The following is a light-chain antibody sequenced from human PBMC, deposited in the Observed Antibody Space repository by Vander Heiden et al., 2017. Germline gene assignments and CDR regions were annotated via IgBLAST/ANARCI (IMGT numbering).Light chain of an antibody. Sequence: SALPPPASVSGSPAQSITISCTGTSSDVGGYNYVSWYQQHPGKAPKLMIYEVSNRPSGVANRFSGSKSGNTASLTISGLQAEDEADYYCSSYTSISTWVFGGGTKLTVL. CDR3: SSYTSISTWV. V-gene: IGLV2-14*01. J-gene: IGLJ3*02. CDR2: EVS. CDR1: SSDVGGYNY.